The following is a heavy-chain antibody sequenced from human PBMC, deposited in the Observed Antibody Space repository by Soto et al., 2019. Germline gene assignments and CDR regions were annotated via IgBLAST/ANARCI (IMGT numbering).Heavy chain of an antibody. CDR1: GGSFSGYY. D-gene: IGHD6-6*01. CDR3: ARGKVYSSSSPGLSGYYFDY. V-gene: IGHV4-34*01. J-gene: IGHJ4*02. CDR2: INHSRST. Sequence: QVQLQQWGAGLLKPSETLSLTCAVYGGSFSGYYWSWIRQPPGKGLEWIGEINHSRSTNYNPSLKSRVTISVDTSKNQFSLKLSSVTAADTAVYYCARGKVYSSSSPGLSGYYFDYWGQGTLVTVSS.